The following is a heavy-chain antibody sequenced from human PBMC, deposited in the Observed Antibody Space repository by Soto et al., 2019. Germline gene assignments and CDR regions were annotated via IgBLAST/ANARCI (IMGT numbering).Heavy chain of an antibody. V-gene: IGHV3-20*01. CDR2: INWNGGST. CDR1: GFTFDDYG. J-gene: IGHJ6*03. CDR3: ARNLYDYSTYYYYYYYMDV. Sequence: EVQLVESGGGVVRPGGSLRLSCAASGFTFDDYGMSWVRQAPGKGLEWVSGINWNGGSTGYADSVKGRFTISRDNAKNSLYLQMNSLRAEDTALYHCARNLYDYSTYYYYYYYMDVWGKGTTVTVSS. D-gene: IGHD4-4*01.